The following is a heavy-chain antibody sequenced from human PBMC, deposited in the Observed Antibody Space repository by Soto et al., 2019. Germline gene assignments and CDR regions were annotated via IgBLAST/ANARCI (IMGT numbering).Heavy chain of an antibody. CDR2: IYWDDDK. Sequence: QITLKESGPTLVKPTQTLTLTCTFSGFSLSTNGVGVSWIRQPPGKALEWLALIYWDDDKRYSPSLRSRLTISKDTSKILVVLTLTSVDPVDTARYYCAHHLIAWGDAFDIWGQGTMVTVSS. D-gene: IGHD7-27*01. J-gene: IGHJ3*02. CDR3: AHHLIAWGDAFDI. V-gene: IGHV2-5*02. CDR1: GFSLSTNGVG.